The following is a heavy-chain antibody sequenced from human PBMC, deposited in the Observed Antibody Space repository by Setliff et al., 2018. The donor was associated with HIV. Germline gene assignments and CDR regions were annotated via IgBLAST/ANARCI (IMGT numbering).Heavy chain of an antibody. CDR2: IYYSGST. CDR3: VRELLGSGGTVPEVNFFDF. Sequence: SETLSLTCSVYGASISNSNSYWGWIRQTPGKRLEWLASIYYSGSTSYNPSLSSRLTVSVDTSKNQFSLNLRSVTAADTAVYYCVRELLGSGGTVPEVNFFDFWGQGTLVTVSS. D-gene: IGHD1-26*01. CDR1: GASISNSNSY. J-gene: IGHJ4*02. V-gene: IGHV4-39*07.